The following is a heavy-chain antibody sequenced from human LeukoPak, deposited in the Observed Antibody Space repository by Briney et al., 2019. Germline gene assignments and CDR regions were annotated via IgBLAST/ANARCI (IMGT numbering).Heavy chain of an antibody. CDR3: ARGVNRGWFGSYFDY. CDR1: GGSISSYY. V-gene: IGHV4-59*01. CDR2: IYYSGST. Sequence: PSETLSLTCTVSGGSISSYYWSWIRQPPGKGLEWIGYIYYSGSTNYNPSLKSRVTISVDTSKNQFSLKLSSVTAADTAVYYCARGVNRGWFGSYFDYWGQGTLVTVSS. D-gene: IGHD3-10*01. J-gene: IGHJ4*02.